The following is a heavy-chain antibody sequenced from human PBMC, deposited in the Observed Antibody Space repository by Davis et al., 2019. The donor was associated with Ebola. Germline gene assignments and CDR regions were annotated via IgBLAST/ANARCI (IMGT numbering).Heavy chain of an antibody. Sequence: GESLKISCAASGFTFSSYAMSWVRQAPGKGLEWVSAISGSGGSTYYADSVKGRFTISRDNSKNTLYLQMNSLRAEDTAVYYCANPPSLNYYDSSGYYPPNYYYGMDVWGKGTTVTVSS. D-gene: IGHD3-22*01. J-gene: IGHJ6*04. CDR1: GFTFSSYA. V-gene: IGHV3-23*01. CDR3: ANPPSLNYYDSSGYYPPNYYYGMDV. CDR2: ISGSGGST.